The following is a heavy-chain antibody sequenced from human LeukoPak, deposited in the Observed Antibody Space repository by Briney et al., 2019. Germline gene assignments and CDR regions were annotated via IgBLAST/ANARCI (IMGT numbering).Heavy chain of an antibody. Sequence: GASVKVSCKASGYTFTGYYMHWVRQAPGQGLEWMGWINPNSGGTNYAQKLQGRVTMTRDTSISTAYMELSRLRSDDTAVYYWARVSIAGYSLYYFDYWGQGTLVTVSS. CDR1: GYTFTGYY. D-gene: IGHD2-21*01. CDR2: INPNSGGT. J-gene: IGHJ4*02. V-gene: IGHV1-2*02. CDR3: ARVSIAGYSLYYFDY.